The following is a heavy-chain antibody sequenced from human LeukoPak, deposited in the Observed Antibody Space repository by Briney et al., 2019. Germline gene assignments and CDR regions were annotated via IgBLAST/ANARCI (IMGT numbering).Heavy chain of an antibody. V-gene: IGHV4-59*01. CDR3: ARDKRHSYGRYFDP. CDR2: MQSTGNS. Sequence: PSETLSLTCTVSGDSISTYHWNWIRKPPGKGLEWIGYMQSTGNSNYNPSLKNRVNIFVDTSKNHFVLNLRSVTAADTAVYYCARDKRHSYGRYFDPWGQGMLVTVSS. J-gene: IGHJ4*02. D-gene: IGHD5-18*01. CDR1: GDSISTYH.